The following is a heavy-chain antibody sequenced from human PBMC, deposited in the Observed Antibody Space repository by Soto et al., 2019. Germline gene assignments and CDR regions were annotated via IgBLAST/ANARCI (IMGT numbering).Heavy chain of an antibody. D-gene: IGHD3-3*01. Sequence: QLQLQESGPGLVKPSETLSLTCTVSGGSISSSSYYWGWIRQPPGKGLEWIGGISYSGSTYYNPSLQSRVTISVDTSKHQFSLKLSSVTAADTAVYYCARPGYDFWSGYYGDAFDIWGQGTMVTVSS. CDR3: ARPGYDFWSGYYGDAFDI. CDR1: GGSISSSSYY. J-gene: IGHJ3*02. CDR2: ISYSGST. V-gene: IGHV4-39*01.